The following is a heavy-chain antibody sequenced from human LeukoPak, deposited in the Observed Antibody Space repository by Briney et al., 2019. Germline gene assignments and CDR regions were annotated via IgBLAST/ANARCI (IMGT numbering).Heavy chain of an antibody. Sequence: SETLSLTCTVSGGSISSSSYYWGWIRQPPEKGLEWIGSIYYSGSTYYNPSLKSRVTISVDTSKNQFSLKLSSVAAADTAMYYCASWHNEATVGLYYFDYWGQGTLVTVSS. CDR1: GGSISSSSYY. CDR3: ASWHNEATVGLYYFDY. J-gene: IGHJ4*02. D-gene: IGHD4-23*01. V-gene: IGHV4-39*01. CDR2: IYYSGST.